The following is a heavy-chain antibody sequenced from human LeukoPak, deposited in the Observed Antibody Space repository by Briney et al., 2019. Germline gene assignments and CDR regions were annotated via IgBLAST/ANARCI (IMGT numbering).Heavy chain of an antibody. V-gene: IGHV4-31*03. J-gene: IGHJ4*02. CDR3: ARAKIDFLEWLLYFDY. Sequence: PSQTLSLTCTVSGGSISSGGYYWSWIRQHPGKGLEWIGYIYYSGSTNYNPSLKSRVTISVDTSKNQFSLKLSSVTAADTAVYYCARAKIDFLEWLLYFDYWGQGTLVTVSS. CDR1: GGSISSGGYY. CDR2: IYYSGST. D-gene: IGHD3-3*01.